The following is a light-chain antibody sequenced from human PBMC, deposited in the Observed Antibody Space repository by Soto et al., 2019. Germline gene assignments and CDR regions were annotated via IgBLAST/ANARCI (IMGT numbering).Light chain of an antibody. J-gene: IGKJ4*01. CDR2: AAS. CDR1: QDIAIY. Sequence: QLTQSPSSLSASVGDRVTITCRASQDIAIYLAWYQQKPREAPKLLIYAASTLYGGVPSRFSGSGSGTDFALTITSLQAEDFATYDCQQLRMYPSTFGGGTKVDIK. CDR3: QQLRMYPST. V-gene: IGKV1-9*01.